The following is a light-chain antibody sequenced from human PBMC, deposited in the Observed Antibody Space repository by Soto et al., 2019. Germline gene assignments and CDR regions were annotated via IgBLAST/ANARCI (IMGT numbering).Light chain of an antibody. V-gene: IGKV1-33*01. J-gene: IGKJ4*01. CDR3: QQYDNLPLT. CDR2: DAS. Sequence: DIQMTQSPSSLSASVGDRVTITCQASQDIKNYLNWYQQKSGKAPKLLIYDASDLETGVPSRFSGSASGTDFTFTINSLQPEDIATYYCQQYDNLPLTFGGGTKVEIK. CDR1: QDIKNY.